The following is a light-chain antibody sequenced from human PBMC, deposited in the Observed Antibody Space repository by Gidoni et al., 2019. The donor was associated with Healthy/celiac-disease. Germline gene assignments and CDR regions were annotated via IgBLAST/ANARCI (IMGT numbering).Light chain of an antibody. V-gene: IGKV1-33*01. CDR3: QQYDTLPLT. CDR2: DAS. J-gene: IGKJ4*01. Sequence: DIQMTQSPSSLSASVGERVTITCQASQDISNYLNWYQQKPGKAPKLLIYDASNLETGVPSRFSGSGSGTDFTFTISSLQPEDIATYYCQQYDTLPLTFGGGTKVEIK. CDR1: QDISNY.